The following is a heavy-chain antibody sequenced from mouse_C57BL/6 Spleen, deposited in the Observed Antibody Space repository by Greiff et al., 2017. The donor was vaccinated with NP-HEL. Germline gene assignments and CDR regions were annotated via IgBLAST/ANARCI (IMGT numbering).Heavy chain of an antibody. V-gene: IGHV5-17*01. CDR3: ARGDGYDGNFYV. Sequence: EVKVVESGGGLVKPGGSLKLSCAASGFTFSDYGMHWVRQAPEKGLEWVAYISSGSSTIYYADTVKGRFTISRDNAKNTLFLQMTSLRSEDTAMYYCARGDGYDGNFYVWGTGTTVTVSS. CDR1: GFTFSDYG. D-gene: IGHD2-2*01. J-gene: IGHJ1*03. CDR2: ISSGSSTI.